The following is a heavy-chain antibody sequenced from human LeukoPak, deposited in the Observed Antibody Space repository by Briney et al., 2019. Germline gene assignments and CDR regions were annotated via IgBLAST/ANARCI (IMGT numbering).Heavy chain of an antibody. J-gene: IGHJ4*02. CDR2: ISGSGGST. V-gene: IGHV3-23*01. CDR3: ANGVGQWLVTYYFGY. Sequence: TGGSLRLSCAASGFTFSSYAMSWVRQAPGKGLEWVSAISGSGGSTYYADSVKGRFTISRDNSKNTLYLQMNSLRAEDTAVYYCANGVGQWLVTYYFGYWGQGTLVTVSS. D-gene: IGHD6-19*01. CDR1: GFTFSSYA.